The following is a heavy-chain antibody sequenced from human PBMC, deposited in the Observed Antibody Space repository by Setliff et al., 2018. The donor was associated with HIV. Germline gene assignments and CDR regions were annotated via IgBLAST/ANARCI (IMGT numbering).Heavy chain of an antibody. CDR2: IKNKGDGGTT. V-gene: IGHV3-15*01. Sequence: PGGSLRLSCTASGFNFTDAWMTWVRQAPGKGLEWVGRIKNKGDGGTTEYAAPVEGRFTISRDDTKTTLYLHMNDLKIDDTAVYYCTAPWLYWGQGTLVTV. CDR1: GFNFTDAW. D-gene: IGHD2-15*01. CDR3: TAPWLY. J-gene: IGHJ4*02.